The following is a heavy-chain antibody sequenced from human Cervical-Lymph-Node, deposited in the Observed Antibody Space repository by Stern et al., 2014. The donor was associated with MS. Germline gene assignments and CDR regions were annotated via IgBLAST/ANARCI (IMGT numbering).Heavy chain of an antibody. CDR1: GFSFSSYT. V-gene: IGHV3-30*14. J-gene: IGHJ4*02. CDR3: ASPPPFDF. CDR2: ISFDGRNK. Sequence: VQLVESGGGVVQPGRSLRLSCAASGFSFSSYTMHWVRQAPGKGLEWVAAISFDGRNKYYADSVRDRFTISRDTSNNTLFLQMSTLRTEDTAVFYCASPPPFDFWGQGTLVAGSS.